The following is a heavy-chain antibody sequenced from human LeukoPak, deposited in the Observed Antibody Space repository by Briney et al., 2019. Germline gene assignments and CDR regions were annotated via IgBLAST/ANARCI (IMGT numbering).Heavy chain of an antibody. Sequence: SETLSLTCTVSGGSISSYYWSWIRQPPGKGLEWIGYIYYSGSTNYNPSLKSRVTISVDTSKNQFSLKLSSVTAADTAVYYCARDRYGGYGVIAHWYFDLWGRGTLVTVSS. CDR3: ARDRYGGYGVIAHWYFDL. CDR2: IYYSGST. CDR1: GGSISSYY. V-gene: IGHV4-59*01. J-gene: IGHJ2*01. D-gene: IGHD5-12*01.